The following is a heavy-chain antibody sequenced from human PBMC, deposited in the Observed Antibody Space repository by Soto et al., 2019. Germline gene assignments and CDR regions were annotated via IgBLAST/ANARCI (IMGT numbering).Heavy chain of an antibody. Sequence: GGSLRLSCAASGFTFSSYGMHWVRQAPGKGLEWVAVIWYDGSNKYYADSVKGRFTISRDNSKNTLYLQMNSLRAEDTAVYYCARDSVAAAGTAAFDIWGQGTMVTVSS. CDR1: GFTFSSYG. D-gene: IGHD6-13*01. J-gene: IGHJ3*02. CDR2: IWYDGSNK. CDR3: ARDSVAAAGTAAFDI. V-gene: IGHV3-33*01.